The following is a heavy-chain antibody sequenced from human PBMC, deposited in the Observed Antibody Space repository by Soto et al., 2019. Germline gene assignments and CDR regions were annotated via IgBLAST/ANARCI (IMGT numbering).Heavy chain of an antibody. D-gene: IGHD6-6*01. CDR1: GGTFSSYA. J-gene: IGHJ6*01. Sequence: GASVKVSCKAAGGTFSSYAISWVRQAPGQGLEWMGGIIPIFGTANYAQKFQGRVTITRDMSTSTAYMELSSLRSEDTAVYYCAADSSYSSSLGMDVWGQGTTVTVSS. V-gene: IGHV1-69*05. CDR2: IIPIFGTA. CDR3: AADSSYSSSLGMDV.